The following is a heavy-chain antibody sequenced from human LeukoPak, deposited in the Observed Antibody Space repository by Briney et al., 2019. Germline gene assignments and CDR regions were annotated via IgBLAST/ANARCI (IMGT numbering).Heavy chain of an antibody. CDR3: ARALDTTGASFDY. J-gene: IGHJ4*02. CDR2: IYPGDSDT. D-gene: IGHD2/OR15-2a*01. V-gene: IGHV5-51*01. CDR1: GYSFTTYW. Sequence: GESLKISCKGSGYSFTTYWIGWVRQMPGKGLEWVGIIYPGDSDTRYSPSFQGQVTISADNSISTAYLQWSSLKASDTAIYYCARALDTTGASFDYWGQGTLVTVSS.